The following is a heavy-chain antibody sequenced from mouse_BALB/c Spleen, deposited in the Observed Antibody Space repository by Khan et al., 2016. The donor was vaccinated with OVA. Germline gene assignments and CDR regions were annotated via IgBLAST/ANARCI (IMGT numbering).Heavy chain of an antibody. J-gene: IGHJ4*01. V-gene: IGHV5-15*02. Sequence: EVQLVESGGGLVQPGGSRKLSCAASGFTFSDYGMAWVRQAPGKGPEWVAFISNLAYSIYYADTVTGRFTISRENANDTLYLEMSSLTSEDTAMYYCARACEMDYWGQGTSVTVSS. CDR2: ISNLAYSI. CDR1: GFTFSDYG. CDR3: ARACEMDY.